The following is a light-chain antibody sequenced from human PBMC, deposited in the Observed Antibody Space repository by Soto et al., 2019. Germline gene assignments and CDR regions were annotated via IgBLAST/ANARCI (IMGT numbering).Light chain of an antibody. CDR1: QSVSSY. J-gene: IGKJ5*01. V-gene: IGKV3-11*01. CDR3: QQRSNWPPRSIT. Sequence: EIVLTQSPATLSLSPGERATLSCRASQSVSSYLAWYQQKHGQAPRLLIYDASNRATGIPARFSGSGSGTDFTLTISSLEPEDFAVYYCQQRSNWPPRSITFGQGTRLEIK. CDR2: DAS.